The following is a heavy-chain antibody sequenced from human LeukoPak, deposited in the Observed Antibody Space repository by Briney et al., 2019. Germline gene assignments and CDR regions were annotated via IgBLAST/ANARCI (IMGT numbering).Heavy chain of an antibody. D-gene: IGHD3-22*01. CDR2: INHSGST. CDR1: GGSFSGYY. J-gene: IGHJ4*02. V-gene: IGHV4-34*01. Sequence: PSETLSLTCAVYGGSFSGYYWSWIRQPPGKGLEWIGEINHSGSTNYNPSLKSRVTISVDTSKNQFSLKLSSVTAADTAVYYCARHLMSSGYLYWGQGTLVTVSS. CDR3: ARHLMSSGYLY.